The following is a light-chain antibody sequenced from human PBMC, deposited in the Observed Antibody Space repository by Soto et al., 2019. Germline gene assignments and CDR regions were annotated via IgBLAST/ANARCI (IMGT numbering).Light chain of an antibody. Sequence: QSALTQPPSVSGCPPQSITISCIGASSDVGSSDLDFWYQQHPDTAPKLLIYGAIKRPSGVSTRFSGSKSGNTASLTISGLQAEDEADYYCCSYASTSPYVFGTGTKVTVL. CDR1: SSDVGSSDL. J-gene: IGLJ1*01. CDR2: GAI. CDR3: CSYASTSPYV. V-gene: IGLV2-23*01.